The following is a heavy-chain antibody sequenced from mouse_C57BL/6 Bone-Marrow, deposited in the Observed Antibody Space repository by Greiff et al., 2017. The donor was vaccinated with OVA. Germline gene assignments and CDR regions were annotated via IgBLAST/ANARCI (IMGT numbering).Heavy chain of an antibody. CDR2: IYPSDSET. CDR1: GYTFTSYW. Sequence: QVQLQQSGAELVRPGSSVKLSCKASGYTFTSYWMDWVKQRPGQGLEWIGNIYPSDSETHYNQKFKDKATLTVDKSSSTAYMQLSSLTSEDSAVYYCARGAYYSNWYFDVWGTGTTVTVSS. V-gene: IGHV1-61*01. D-gene: IGHD2-5*01. CDR3: ARGAYYSNWYFDV. J-gene: IGHJ1*03.